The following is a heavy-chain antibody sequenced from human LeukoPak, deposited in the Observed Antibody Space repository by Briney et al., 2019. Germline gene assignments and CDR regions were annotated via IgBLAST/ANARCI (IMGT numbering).Heavy chain of an antibody. CDR2: INHSGST. D-gene: IGHD3-3*01. V-gene: IGHV4-34*01. Sequence: KPSETLSLTCAVYGGSFSGYYWSWIREPPGKGLEWIGEINHSGSTNYNPSLKSRVTISVDTSKNQFSLKLSSVTAADTAVYYCARGLGYDFWSGYYFDYWGQGTLVAVSS. J-gene: IGHJ4*02. CDR1: GGSFSGYY. CDR3: ARGLGYDFWSGYYFDY.